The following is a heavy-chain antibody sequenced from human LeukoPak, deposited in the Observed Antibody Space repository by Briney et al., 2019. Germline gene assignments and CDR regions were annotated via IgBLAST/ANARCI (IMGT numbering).Heavy chain of an antibody. CDR1: GFTFRSYA. CDR2: ISYDGSNK. J-gene: IGHJ6*03. V-gene: IGHV3-30*04. D-gene: IGHD3-9*01. Sequence: GGSLRLSCAASGFTFRSYAMHWVRQAPGKGLEWVAVISYDGSNKYYADSVKGRFTISRDNSKNTLYLQMNSLRAEDTAVYYCAKDGGEYYDILTGYYPRLYYMDVWGKGTTVTISS. CDR3: AKDGGEYYDILTGYYPRLYYMDV.